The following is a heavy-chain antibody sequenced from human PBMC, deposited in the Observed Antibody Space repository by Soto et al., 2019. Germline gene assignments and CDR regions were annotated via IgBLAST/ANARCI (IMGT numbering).Heavy chain of an antibody. V-gene: IGHV3-53*01. CDR1: GFTVSSNY. CDR2: IYSGGST. D-gene: IGHD1-7*01. Sequence: EVQLVESGGGLIQPGGSLRLSCAASGFTVSSNYMSWVRQAPGKGLEWVSVIYSGGSTYYADSVKGRFTISRDNSKNTLYLQMNSLRAEDTAVYYCARDHFVSYNWNYDPGSSPGDYYGMDVWGQGTTVTVSS. J-gene: IGHJ6*02. CDR3: ARDHFVSYNWNYDPGSSPGDYYGMDV.